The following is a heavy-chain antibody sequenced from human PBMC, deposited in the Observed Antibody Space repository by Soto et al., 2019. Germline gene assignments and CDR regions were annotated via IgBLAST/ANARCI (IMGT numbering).Heavy chain of an antibody. V-gene: IGHV1-46*01. Sequence: QVQLVQSGAEVKKPGASVRVSCKASGFSITNYHMHLVRQAPGQGLEWMGVITPLGGATTYAQKFQGRVTMTADMSTSNVHMDVSSLRSDDTAVYYCAREIVGVISRSDALDIWGQGTMVTVSS. CDR2: ITPLGGAT. J-gene: IGHJ3*02. CDR1: GFSITNYH. D-gene: IGHD1-26*01. CDR3: AREIVGVISRSDALDI.